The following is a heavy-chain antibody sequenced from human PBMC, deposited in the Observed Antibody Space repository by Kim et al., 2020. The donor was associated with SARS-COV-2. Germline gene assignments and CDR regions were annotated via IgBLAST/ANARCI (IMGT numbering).Heavy chain of an antibody. Sequence: ASVKVSCKASGYTFTSYGISWVRQAPGQGLEWMGGIGAYNGNTNFAQKLQGRVTMTTDTSTSTAYMELRSLISDDTAVYYCARDTGRYSSSSEYYYYYGMDVWGQGTTVTVSS. D-gene: IGHD6-6*01. V-gene: IGHV1-18*04. CDR3: ARDTGRYSSSSEYYYYYGMDV. CDR1: GYTFTSYG. CDR2: IGAYNGNT. J-gene: IGHJ6*02.